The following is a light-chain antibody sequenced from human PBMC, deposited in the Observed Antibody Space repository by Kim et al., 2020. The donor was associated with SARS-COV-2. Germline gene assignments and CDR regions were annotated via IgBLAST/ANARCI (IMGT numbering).Light chain of an antibody. CDR2: RNT. CDR1: SSNIGGHF. J-gene: IGLJ3*02. Sequence: QSVLTQPPSASATPGQTVTISCSGTSSNIGGHFVYWYQQLPGTAPKLLIYRNTHRALGVPDRFSGSKSGTSASLAISGLRSEDEADYYCAAWDDSLSWVFGGGTKLTVL. V-gene: IGLV1-47*01. CDR3: AAWDDSLSWV.